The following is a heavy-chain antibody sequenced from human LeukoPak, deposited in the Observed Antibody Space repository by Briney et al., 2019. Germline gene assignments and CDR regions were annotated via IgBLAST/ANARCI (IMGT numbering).Heavy chain of an antibody. Sequence: SETLSLTCTGSGGSISSYYWSWIRQPAGKGLEWIGRIYTSGSTNYNPSLKSRVTMSVDTSKNQFSLKLSSVTAAETAVYYCARGMASYYYYGMDVWGQGTTVTVSS. D-gene: IGHD2-8*01. V-gene: IGHV4-4*07. CDR2: IYTSGST. J-gene: IGHJ6*02. CDR3: ARGMASYYYYGMDV. CDR1: GGSISSYY.